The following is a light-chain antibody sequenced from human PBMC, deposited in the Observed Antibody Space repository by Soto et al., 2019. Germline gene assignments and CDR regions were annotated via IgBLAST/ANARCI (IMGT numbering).Light chain of an antibody. Sequence: QSALTQPASVSGSPGQSITISCTGTSGDVGAYDFVFWYQQHPGKAHKLIIYEVSHRPSGVSSRFSGSKSGNSASLTISGLQAEDEADYYCSSYTSSNTLVFGTGTKVTVL. CDR2: EVS. CDR3: SSYTSSNTLV. J-gene: IGLJ1*01. CDR1: SGDVGAYDF. V-gene: IGLV2-14*01.